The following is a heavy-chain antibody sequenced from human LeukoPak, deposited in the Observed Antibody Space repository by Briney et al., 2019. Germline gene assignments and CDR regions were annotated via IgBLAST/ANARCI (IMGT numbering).Heavy chain of an antibody. D-gene: IGHD3-3*01. CDR3: ARDPLDRITIFGVEPSNWFDP. J-gene: IGHJ5*02. V-gene: IGHV1-2*02. CDR1: GYTFTGYY. CDR2: INPNSGGT. Sequence: ASVKVSCKASGYTFTGYYMHWVRQAPGQGLERMGWINPNSGGTNYAQKFQGRVTMTRDTSISTAYMELSRLRSDDTAVYYCARDPLDRITIFGVEPSNWFDPWGQGTLVTVSS.